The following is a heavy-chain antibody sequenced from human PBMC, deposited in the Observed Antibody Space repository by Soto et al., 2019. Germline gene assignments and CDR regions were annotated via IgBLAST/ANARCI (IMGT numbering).Heavy chain of an antibody. CDR2: INHSGST. J-gene: IGHJ6*02. CDR1: GGSFSCYY. V-gene: IGHV4-34*01. Sequence: PSETLSLTCAVYGGSFSCYYWSWIRQPPGKGLEWIGEINHSGSTNYNPSLKSRVTISVDTSKNQFSLKLSSVTAADTAAYYCARDRIGYCSSTSCYSRYYYYYGMDVWGQGTMVTVSS. CDR3: ARDRIGYCSSTSCYSRYYYYYGMDV. D-gene: IGHD2-2*02.